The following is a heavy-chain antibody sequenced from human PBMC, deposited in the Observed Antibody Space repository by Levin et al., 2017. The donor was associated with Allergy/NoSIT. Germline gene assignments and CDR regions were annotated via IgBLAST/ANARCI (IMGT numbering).Heavy chain of an antibody. CDR1: GFTFTNYG. CDR3: ATGYYGSGSDFDY. J-gene: IGHJ4*02. Sequence: GGSLRLSCAASGFTFTNYGMQWVRQAPGKGLEWVAGIWYDGSNKYYADSVKGRFTISRDNSKNTLYLQMNILRAEDTAVYYCATGYYGSGSDFDYWGQGTLVTVSS. D-gene: IGHD3-10*01. CDR2: IWYDGSNK. V-gene: IGHV3-33*01.